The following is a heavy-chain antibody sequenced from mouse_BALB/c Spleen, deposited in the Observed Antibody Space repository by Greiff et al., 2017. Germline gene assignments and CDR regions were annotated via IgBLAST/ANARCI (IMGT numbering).Heavy chain of an antibody. CDR2: INPYNDGT. CDR3: ARNTYYYGYWYFDV. J-gene: IGHJ1*01. V-gene: IGHV1-14*01. Sequence: EVHLVESGPELVKPGASVKMSCKASGYTFTSYVMHWVKQKPGQGLEWIGYINPYNDGTKYNEKFKGKATLTSDKSSSTAYMELSSLTSEDSAVYYCARNTYYYGYWYFDVWGAGTTVTVSS. D-gene: IGHD1-1*01. CDR1: GYTFTSYV.